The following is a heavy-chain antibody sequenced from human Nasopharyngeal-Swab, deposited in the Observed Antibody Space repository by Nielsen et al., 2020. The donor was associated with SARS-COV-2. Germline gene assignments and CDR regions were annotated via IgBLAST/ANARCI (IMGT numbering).Heavy chain of an antibody. CDR3: ARAGIAAAGLDY. Sequence: SETLPLTCTVSGGSISSYYWSWIRQPPGKGLEWIGYIYYSGSTNYNPSLKSRVTISVDTSKNQFSLKLSSVTAADTAVYYCARAGIAAAGLDYWGQGTLVTVSS. CDR2: IYYSGST. J-gene: IGHJ4*02. D-gene: IGHD6-13*01. CDR1: GGSISSYY. V-gene: IGHV4-59*01.